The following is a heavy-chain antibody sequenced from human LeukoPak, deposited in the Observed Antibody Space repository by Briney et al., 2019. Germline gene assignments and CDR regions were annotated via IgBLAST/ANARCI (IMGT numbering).Heavy chain of an antibody. V-gene: IGHV3-33*01. Sequence: GRSLRLSCAASGFTFSNFGMHWVRQAPGEGLEWVAVIWHDGRNQHYADSVKGRFTTSRDNSKGTLYLQMNSLRVEDTAVYYCARQTGTYDLDYWGQGTLVTVSS. CDR3: ARQTGTYDLDY. J-gene: IGHJ4*02. CDR2: IWHDGRNQ. D-gene: IGHD3-10*01. CDR1: GFTFSNFG.